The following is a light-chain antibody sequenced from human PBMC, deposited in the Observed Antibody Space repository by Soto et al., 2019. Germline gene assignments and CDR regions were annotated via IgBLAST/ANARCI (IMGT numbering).Light chain of an antibody. Sequence: DIQMTQSPSTLSASIGDRVTITCRASRSISDWLAWYQQKPGKAPELLIFDASSLKSGVPSRFSCIGSGTEFTLTISKLQPDDVATYHCLQYSSHSWTFGQGTKVEIK. CDR2: DAS. CDR3: LQYSSHSWT. V-gene: IGKV1-5*01. CDR1: RSISDW. J-gene: IGKJ1*01.